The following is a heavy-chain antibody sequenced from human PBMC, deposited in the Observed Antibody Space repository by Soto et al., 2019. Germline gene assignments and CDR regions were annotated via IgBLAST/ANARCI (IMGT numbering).Heavy chain of an antibody. Sequence: VGSLRLSCAASGFTFSTYAMSWVRQAPGKGLEWVSAISGSGGSTYYADSVKGRFTISRDNSKNTLSLLMNSLRAEDTAVYFCTRESGVGRGLDVWGQGTTVTVSS. J-gene: IGHJ6*02. CDR3: TRESGVGRGLDV. CDR2: ISGSGGST. D-gene: IGHD2-15*01. V-gene: IGHV3-23*01. CDR1: GFTFSTYA.